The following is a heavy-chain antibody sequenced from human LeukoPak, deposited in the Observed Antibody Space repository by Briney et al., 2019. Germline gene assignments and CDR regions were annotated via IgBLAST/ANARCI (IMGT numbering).Heavy chain of an antibody. D-gene: IGHD3-16*01. V-gene: IGHV4-61*02. Sequence: PSQTLSLTCTVSGGSISSSSYSWSWIRQPAGKGLEWIGRIYISGSTNYNPSLKSRVTISVDTSKKQFSLKLSSETAADTAVYYCASGEVLTSVDYWGQGTLVTVSS. CDR1: GGSISSSSYS. J-gene: IGHJ4*02. CDR2: IYISGST. CDR3: ASGEVLTSVDY.